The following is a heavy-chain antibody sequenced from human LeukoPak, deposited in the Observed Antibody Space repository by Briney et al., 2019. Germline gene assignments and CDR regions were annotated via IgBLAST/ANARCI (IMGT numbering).Heavy chain of an antibody. D-gene: IGHD3-10*01. CDR1: GGSISSGSYY. CDR2: IYTSGST. CDR3: ARSVSMVRGVYFDY. V-gene: IGHV4-61*02. Sequence: SQTLTLTCTVSGGSISSGSYYWSWIRQPAGKGLEWIGRIYTSGSTNYNPSLKSRVTISVDTSKNQFSLKLSSVTAADTAVYYCARSVSMVRGVYFDYWGQGTLVTVSS. J-gene: IGHJ4*02.